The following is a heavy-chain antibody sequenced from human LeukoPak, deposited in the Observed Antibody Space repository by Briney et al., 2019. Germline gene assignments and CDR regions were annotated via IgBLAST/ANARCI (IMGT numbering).Heavy chain of an antibody. CDR2: ISSSGGST. J-gene: IGHJ6*02. V-gene: IGHV3-23*01. Sequence: GGSLRLSCAASGFTFSSYAMSWVRQAPGKGLEWVSAISSSGGSTYYADSVKGRITISRDNSKNTLYLQMNSLRAEDTAVYYCAKDSPSIYHGANYHYGMDVWGQGTTVTVSS. D-gene: IGHD2-2*01. CDR3: AKDSPSIYHGANYHYGMDV. CDR1: GFTFSSYA.